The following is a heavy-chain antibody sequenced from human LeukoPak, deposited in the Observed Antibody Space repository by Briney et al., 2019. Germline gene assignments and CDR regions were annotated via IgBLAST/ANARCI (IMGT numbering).Heavy chain of an antibody. J-gene: IGHJ4*02. Sequence: SETLSLTCTVSGGSISSYYWSWIRQPPGKGLEWIGYIYYSGSTNYNPSLKSRVTISVDTSKNQFSLKLSSVTAADTAVYYCARVFPHYSSGWEHFDYWGQGTLVTVSS. D-gene: IGHD6-19*01. CDR2: IYYSGST. CDR1: GGSISSYY. CDR3: ARVFPHYSSGWEHFDY. V-gene: IGHV4-59*01.